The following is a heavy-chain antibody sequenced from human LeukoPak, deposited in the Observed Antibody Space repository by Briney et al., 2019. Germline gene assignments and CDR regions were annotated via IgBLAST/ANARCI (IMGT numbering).Heavy chain of an antibody. V-gene: IGHV5-51*01. CDR1: GYDFTTFW. Sequence: GESLKISCKGSGYDFTTFWIGWVRQMPGKVLEWMGIISPGDSKTRYSRSFQGRVTISAAKSINPACLQWSSLKASDTAMYYCARRVTSAYWFDYWGQGTLVTVSS. J-gene: IGHJ4*02. D-gene: IGHD3-22*01. CDR3: ARRVTSAYWFDY. CDR2: ISPGDSKT.